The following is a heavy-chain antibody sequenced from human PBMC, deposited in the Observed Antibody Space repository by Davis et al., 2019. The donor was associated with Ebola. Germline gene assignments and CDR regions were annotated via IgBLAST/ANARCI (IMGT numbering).Heavy chain of an antibody. CDR2: INHSGST. CDR3: AREDYDTLTGPPALYYYYGMDV. D-gene: IGHD3-9*01. J-gene: IGHJ6*02. V-gene: IGHV4-39*07. CDR1: GGSISSGDYY. Sequence: MPSETLSPTCTVSGGSISSGDYYWSWIRQPPGKGLEWIGEINHSGSTNYNPSLKSRVTISVDTSKNQFSLKLSSVTAADTAVYYCAREDYDTLTGPPALYYYYGMDVWGQGTTVTVSS.